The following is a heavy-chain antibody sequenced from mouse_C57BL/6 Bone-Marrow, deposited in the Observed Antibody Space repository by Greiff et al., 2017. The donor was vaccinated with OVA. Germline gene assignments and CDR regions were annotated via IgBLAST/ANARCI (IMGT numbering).Heavy chain of an antibody. Sequence: VKLQQPGAELVMPGASVKLSCKASGYTFTSYWMHWVKQRPGQGLEWIGEIDPSDSYTNYNQKFKGKSTLTVDKSSSTAYLQLSSLTSEDSAVYDCASDCSRSAWFAYWGRGKLVTVSA. CDR1: GYTFTSYW. D-gene: IGHD1-1*01. CDR2: IDPSDSYT. V-gene: IGHV1-69*01. J-gene: IGHJ3*01. CDR3: ASDCSRSAWFAY.